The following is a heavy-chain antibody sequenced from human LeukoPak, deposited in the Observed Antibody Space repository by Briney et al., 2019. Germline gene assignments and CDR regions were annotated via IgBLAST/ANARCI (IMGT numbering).Heavy chain of an antibody. CDR3: TKDPNGDYVGAFDP. D-gene: IGHD4-17*01. V-gene: IGHV3-23*01. Sequence: PGGSLRLSCAASGFTFSNYAMSWVRQAPGKGLEWVSAIGVNTYYTDSVKGRFTISRDNAKNTLYLQMNSLRADDTAVYYCTKDPNGDYVGAFDPWGQGTLVTVSS. CDR2: IGVNT. CDR1: GFTFSNYA. J-gene: IGHJ5*02.